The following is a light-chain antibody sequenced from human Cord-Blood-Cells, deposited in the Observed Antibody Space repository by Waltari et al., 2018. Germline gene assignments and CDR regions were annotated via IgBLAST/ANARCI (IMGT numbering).Light chain of an antibody. J-gene: IGLJ1*01. V-gene: IGLV2-23*01. CDR1: SSDVGRYNL. CDR3: CAYAGSSTYV. Sequence: QSALTQPASVSGSPGQSITISCTGTSSDVGRYNLVSWYQQHPGKAPKLMSYEGSKRRSGVSDRFSGSKAGNTGSLTMSGLQAEDEADYYCCAYAGSSTYVFGTGTKVTVL. CDR2: EGS.